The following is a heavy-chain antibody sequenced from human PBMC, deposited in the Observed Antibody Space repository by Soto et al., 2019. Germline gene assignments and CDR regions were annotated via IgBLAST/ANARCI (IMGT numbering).Heavy chain of an antibody. Sequence: SDTLSLTCTVSGGSISSGDYYWSWIRQPPGKGLEWIGYIYYSGSTYYNPSLKSRVTISVDTSKNQFSLKLSSVTAADTAVYYCARTHYDYSNLRWFDPWGQGTQVTVS. D-gene: IGHD4-4*01. CDR1: GGSISSGDYY. CDR2: IYYSGST. CDR3: ARTHYDYSNLRWFDP. V-gene: IGHV4-30-4*02. J-gene: IGHJ5*02.